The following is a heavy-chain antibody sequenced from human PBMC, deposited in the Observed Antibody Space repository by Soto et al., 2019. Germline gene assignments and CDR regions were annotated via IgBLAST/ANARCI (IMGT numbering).Heavy chain of an antibody. D-gene: IGHD3-10*01. CDR1: GFTFSSYG. V-gene: IGHV3-30*18. J-gene: IGHJ1*01. Sequence: QVQLVESGGGVVQPGRSLRLSCAASGFTFSSYGMHWVRQAPGKGLEWVAVISYDGSNKYYADSVKGRFTISRDNSKNTLYLQMNSLRAEDTAVYYCAKGSGQRLTLGPFQHWGQGTLVTVSS. CDR2: ISYDGSNK. CDR3: AKGSGQRLTLGPFQH.